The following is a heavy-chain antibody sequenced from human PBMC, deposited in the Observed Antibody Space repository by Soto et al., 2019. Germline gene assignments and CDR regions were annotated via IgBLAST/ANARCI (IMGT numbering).Heavy chain of an antibody. J-gene: IGHJ4*02. CDR1: GGSFSSYA. V-gene: IGHV1-69*13. CDR3: ARAGFYDSSGCLRS. Sequence: SVKVACKAPGGSFSSYAISWVRQAPGQGLEWMGGIIPIFGTANYAQKFQGRVTITADESTSTAYMELSSLRSEDTAVYYCARAGFYDSSGCLRSWGQGTLVTVSS. D-gene: IGHD3-22*01. CDR2: IIPIFGTA.